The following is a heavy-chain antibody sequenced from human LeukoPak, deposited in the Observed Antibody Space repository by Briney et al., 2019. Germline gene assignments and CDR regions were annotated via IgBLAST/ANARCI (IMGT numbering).Heavy chain of an antibody. CDR1: GFTFDDYA. CDR2: ISWNSGYI. V-gene: IGHV3-9*01. J-gene: IGHJ6*03. Sequence: PGGSLRLSCTGSGFTFDDYAMHWVRQAPGKGLEWVSGISWNSGYIDYADSVKGRFTISRDNAKNSLYLQMNSLRVEDTALYHCARVAAVAESDYYYYMDVWGKGTTVTISS. D-gene: IGHD6-19*01. CDR3: ARVAAVAESDYYYYMDV.